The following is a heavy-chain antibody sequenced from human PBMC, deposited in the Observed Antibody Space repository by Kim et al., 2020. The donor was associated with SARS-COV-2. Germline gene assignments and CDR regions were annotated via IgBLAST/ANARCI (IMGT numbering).Heavy chain of an antibody. Sequence: TNYAQKLQGRGTKTRETSTSTTYMELRSLRSDDTAVYYCARGPIAAAGDYWGQGTLVTVSS. D-gene: IGHD6-13*01. J-gene: IGHJ4*02. CDR2: T. CDR3: ARGPIAAAGDY. V-gene: IGHV1-18*01.